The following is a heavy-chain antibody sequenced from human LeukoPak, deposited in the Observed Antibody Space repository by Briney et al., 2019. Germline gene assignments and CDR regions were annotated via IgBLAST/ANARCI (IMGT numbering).Heavy chain of an antibody. V-gene: IGHV4-61*02. CDR2: VDLGGPP. CDR1: GYSISSGDYY. Sequence: PSETLSLTCNVSGYSISSGDYYWTWIRQPAGKGLEWIGRVDLGGPPIYNHTIISRVTVSVDPSKNRFSLSLTSVTAADTATYYCAREGAYCSGTDCFATTVDAWGPGALVTVSS. J-gene: IGHJ5*02. D-gene: IGHD2-2*01. CDR3: AREGAYCSGTDCFATTVDA.